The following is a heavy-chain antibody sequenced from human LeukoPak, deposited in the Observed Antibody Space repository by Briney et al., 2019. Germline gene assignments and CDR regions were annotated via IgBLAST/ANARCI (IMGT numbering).Heavy chain of an antibody. CDR2: IRYDGSNK. CDR1: GFTFSSYG. D-gene: IGHD1-26*01. V-gene: IGHV3-30*02. J-gene: IGHJ5*02. Sequence: GSLRLSCAASGFTFSSYGMHWVRQAPGKGLEWVAFIRYDGSNKYYADSVKGRFTISRDNSKNTLYLQMNSLRAEDTAVYYCAKDIVGAASWFDPWGQGTLVTVSS. CDR3: AKDIVGAASWFDP.